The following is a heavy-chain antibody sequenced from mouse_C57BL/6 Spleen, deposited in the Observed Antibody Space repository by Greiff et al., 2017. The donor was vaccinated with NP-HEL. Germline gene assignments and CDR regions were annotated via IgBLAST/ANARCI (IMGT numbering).Heavy chain of an antibody. D-gene: IGHD2-4*01. J-gene: IGHJ3*01. CDR2: IYPGDGDT. CDR3: ARGAYYDYDRFAY. V-gene: IGHV1-80*01. Sequence: VQLQQSGASVKISCKASGYAFSSYWMNWVKQRPGKGLEWIGQIYPGDGDTNYNGKFKGKATLTADKSSSTAYMQLSSLTSEDSAVYFCARGAYYDYDRFAYWGQGTLVTVSA. CDR1: GYAFSSYW.